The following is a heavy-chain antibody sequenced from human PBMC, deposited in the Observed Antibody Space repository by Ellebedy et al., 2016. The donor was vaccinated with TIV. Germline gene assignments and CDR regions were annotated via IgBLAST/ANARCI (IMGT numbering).Heavy chain of an antibody. V-gene: IGHV3-13*01. Sequence: GESLKISXAASGFTFSSYDMHWVRQATGKGLEWVSAIGTAGDTYYPGSVKGRFTISRENAKNPLYLQMNSLRAGDTAVYYCVTGSGVDGYFDYWGQGTLVTVSS. J-gene: IGHJ4*02. D-gene: IGHD2-21*02. CDR2: IGTAGDT. CDR1: GFTFSSYD. CDR3: VTGSGVDGYFDY.